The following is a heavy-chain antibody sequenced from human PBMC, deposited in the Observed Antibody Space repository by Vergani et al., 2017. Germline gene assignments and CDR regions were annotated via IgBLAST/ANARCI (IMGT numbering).Heavy chain of an antibody. J-gene: IGHJ4*02. CDR2: IYYSGST. D-gene: IGHD3-16*01. Sequence: QVQLQESGPGLVKPSQTLSLTGTVSGGSISSGGYYWSWIRQHPGKGLEWIGYIYYSGSTYYNPSLKSRVTISVDTSKNQFSLKLSSVTAADAAVYYCAREGEDHNFDYWGQGTLVTVSS. CDR1: GGSISSGGYY. V-gene: IGHV4-31*03. CDR3: AREGEDHNFDY.